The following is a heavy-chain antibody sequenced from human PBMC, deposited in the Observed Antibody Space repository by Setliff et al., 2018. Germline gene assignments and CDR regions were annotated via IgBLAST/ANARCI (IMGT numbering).Heavy chain of an antibody. CDR2: IIPIFGAA. CDR1: GDTFRTYS. V-gene: IGHV1-69*05. Sequence: ASVKVSCKISGDTFRTYSINWVRQAPGQGLEWMGGIIPIFGAADYAQKFQGRVAITTDESASTSYMELISLRSDDTAVYYCARDQSPHYYHPASGDAFDSWGQGTLVTVSS. D-gene: IGHD1-26*01. J-gene: IGHJ3*01. CDR3: ARDQSPHYYHPASGDAFDS.